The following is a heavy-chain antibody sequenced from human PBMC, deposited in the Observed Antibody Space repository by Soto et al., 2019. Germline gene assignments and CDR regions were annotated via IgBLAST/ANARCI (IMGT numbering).Heavy chain of an antibody. Sequence: VHLVESGGGLVQPGGSLRLSCVASGFSLANYPMNWVRQTPGKGLEWISYNSPRGDTIYYADSVEGRFTISRDNARNSLSLHMSSLRDEDSALYYCAKGPHTNVGWPYYFESWGQGVPVTVSS. CDR1: GFSLANYP. D-gene: IGHD6-19*01. CDR3: AKGPHTNVGWPYYFES. J-gene: IGHJ4*02. V-gene: IGHV3-48*02. CDR2: NSPRGDTI.